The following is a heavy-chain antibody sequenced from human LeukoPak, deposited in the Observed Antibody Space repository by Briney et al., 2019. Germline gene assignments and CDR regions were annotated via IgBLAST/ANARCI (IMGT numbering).Heavy chain of an antibody. Sequence: SETLSLTCAVYGGSFSGYYWSWIRQPPGKGLEWIGEINHSGSTNYNPSLKSRVTISVDTSKNQFSLKLSSVTAADTAVYYSARGVSIYVAGTPDYWGQGTLVTVSS. J-gene: IGHJ4*02. D-gene: IGHD6-19*01. CDR1: GGSFSGYY. CDR3: ARGVSIYVAGTPDY. V-gene: IGHV4-34*01. CDR2: INHSGST.